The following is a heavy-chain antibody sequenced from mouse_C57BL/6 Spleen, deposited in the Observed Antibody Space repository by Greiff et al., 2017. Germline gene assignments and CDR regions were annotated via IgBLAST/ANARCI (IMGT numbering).Heavy chain of an antibody. D-gene: IGHD1-1*01. CDR1: GYTFTDYE. J-gene: IGHJ3*01. CDR2: IDPETGGT. Sequence: QVQLKQSGAELVRPGASVTLSCKASGYTFTDYEMHWVKQTPVHGLEWIGAIDPETGGTAYNQKFKGKAILTADKSSSTAYMELRSLTSEDSAVYYCTRSAYYYGSAYWGQGTLDTVSA. CDR3: TRSAYYYGSAY. V-gene: IGHV1-15*01.